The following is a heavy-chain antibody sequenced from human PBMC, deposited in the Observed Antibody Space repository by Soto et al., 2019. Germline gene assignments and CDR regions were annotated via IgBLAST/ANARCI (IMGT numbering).Heavy chain of an antibody. CDR2: IYYSGST. Sequence: SETLSLTCTVSGGSISSYYWSWILQPPGKGLEWIGYIYYSGSTNYNPSLKSRVTISVDTSKNQFSLKLSSVTAADTAVYYCARERDSGYDYRDAFDIWGQGTMVTVSS. CDR1: GGSISSYY. V-gene: IGHV4-59*01. D-gene: IGHD5-12*01. CDR3: ARERDSGYDYRDAFDI. J-gene: IGHJ3*02.